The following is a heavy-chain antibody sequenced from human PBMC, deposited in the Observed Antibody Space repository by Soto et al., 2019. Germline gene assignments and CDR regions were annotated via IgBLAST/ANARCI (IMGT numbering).Heavy chain of an antibody. D-gene: IGHD5-12*01. CDR3: AKVDGNISERGYYFDS. Sequence: ASVKVSCKASGYTFTGYYMHWVRQAPGQGLEWMGWINPNSGGTNYAQKFQGWVTMTRDTSISTAYMELSRLRSDDTAVYHCAKVDGNISERGYYFDSWGQGTVVTVSS. CDR1: GYTFTGYY. CDR2: INPNSGGT. V-gene: IGHV1-2*04. J-gene: IGHJ4*02.